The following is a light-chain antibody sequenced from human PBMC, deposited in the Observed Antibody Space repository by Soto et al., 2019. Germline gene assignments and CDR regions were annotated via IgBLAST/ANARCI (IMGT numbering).Light chain of an antibody. CDR1: QSISSC. CDR3: QQYDSSPA. CDR2: GVS. J-gene: IGKJ1*01. V-gene: IGKV3-20*01. Sequence: TQSPSSLSASVGDRVTITCRASQSISSCLAWYQQKPGQAPRLLMYGVSSRATGHPDRFSGSGSGTDFTLTISRLEPEDFAVYHCQQYDSSPAFGQGTKVDIK.